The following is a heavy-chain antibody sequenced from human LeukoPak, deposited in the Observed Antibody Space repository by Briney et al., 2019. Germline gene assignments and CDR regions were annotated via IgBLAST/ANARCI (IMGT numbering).Heavy chain of an antibody. J-gene: IGHJ4*02. CDR1: GFTFSSYA. D-gene: IGHD1-14*01. V-gene: IGHV3-64*01. CDR2: INSNGGST. CDR3: ATERPGSRTLDS. Sequence: QPGGSLRLSCVASGFTFSSYAMHWVRQTPGKGLEYVSGINSNGGSTHYANSVKGRFTISRDDSKNIVYLQMNNLRSEDTAVYFCATERPGSRTLDSWGQGTLVTVSS.